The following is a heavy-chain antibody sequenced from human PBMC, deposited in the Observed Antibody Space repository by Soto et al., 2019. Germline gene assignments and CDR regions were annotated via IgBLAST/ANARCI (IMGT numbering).Heavy chain of an antibody. Sequence: QVQLVQSGAEVKKPGSSVTVSCKASGGTFSNYTITWVRQAPGQGLEWMGRIIPLLDISNYAQKFRGRLTMTADKSTVTAYMELIGLTSEDTAIYFCARDVGHMSYYDSSGYHYWGQGTVVTVSS. CDR1: GGTFSNYT. V-gene: IGHV1-69*02. J-gene: IGHJ4*02. D-gene: IGHD3-22*01. CDR2: IIPLLDIS. CDR3: ARDVGHMSYYDSSGYHY.